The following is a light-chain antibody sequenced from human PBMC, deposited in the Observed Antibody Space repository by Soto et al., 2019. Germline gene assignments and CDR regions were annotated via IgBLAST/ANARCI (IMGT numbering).Light chain of an antibody. Sequence: DIQMTQSPSSVSASLGDRVTVTCRASQDVGTALAWYKQKPGKAPDLLIYDASSLESGVPSRFSGSGSGTDFTLTISSLQPDDFGIYYCQQANSFPFTFGPGTRVD. J-gene: IGKJ3*01. CDR1: QDVGTA. V-gene: IGKV1-12*01. CDR2: DAS. CDR3: QQANSFPFT.